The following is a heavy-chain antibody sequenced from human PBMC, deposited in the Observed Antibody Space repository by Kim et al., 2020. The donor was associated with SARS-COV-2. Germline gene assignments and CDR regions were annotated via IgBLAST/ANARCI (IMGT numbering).Heavy chain of an antibody. V-gene: IGHV1-69*13. CDR3: ARLGRTGTTSPTAYYYFYGMDV. CDR1: EDTFNNYV. Sequence: SVKVSCKASEDTFNNYVINWVRQAPGQGLEWMGGIIPIFGTTNYAQKFQGRVTITADESMSTAYMELSSLRSDDTAVYYCARLGRTGTTSPTAYYYFYGMDVWGQGTRVTVSS. D-gene: IGHD1-1*01. J-gene: IGHJ6*02. CDR2: IIPIFGTT.